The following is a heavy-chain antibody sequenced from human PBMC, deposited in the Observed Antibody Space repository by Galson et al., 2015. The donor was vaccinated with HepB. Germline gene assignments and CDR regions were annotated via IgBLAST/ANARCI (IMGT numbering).Heavy chain of an antibody. D-gene: IGHD6-13*01. CDR1: GFTFSSYA. J-gene: IGHJ4*02. CDR3: ARDGGPSIAAAGTGVFDY. V-gene: IGHV3-30*04. CDR2: ISYDGSNK. Sequence: SLRLSCAASGFTFSSYAMHWVRQAPGKGLEWVAVISYDGSNKYYADSVKGRFTISRDNSKNTLYLQMNSLRAEDTAVYYCARDGGPSIAAAGTGVFDYWGQGTLVTASS.